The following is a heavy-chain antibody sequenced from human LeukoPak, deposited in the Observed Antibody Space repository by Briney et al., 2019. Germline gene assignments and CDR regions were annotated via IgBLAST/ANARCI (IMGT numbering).Heavy chain of an antibody. D-gene: IGHD3-3*01. Sequence: ASVKLSCKASGYTFTSYDINWVRQAPGQGLEWMGWMNPNSGNTAYAQKFQGRVTMTRSTSTSTAYMELSSLRSEDTAVYYCAKVANTRGNWFDPWGQGTLVTVSS. CDR2: MNPNSGNT. CDR3: AKVANTRGNWFDP. CDR1: GYTFTSYD. J-gene: IGHJ5*02. V-gene: IGHV1-8*01.